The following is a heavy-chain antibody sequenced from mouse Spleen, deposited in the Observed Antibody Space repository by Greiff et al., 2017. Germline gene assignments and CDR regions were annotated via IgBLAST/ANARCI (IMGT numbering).Heavy chain of an antibody. CDR3: ARYPITTATWRYFDV. V-gene: IGHV1-4*01. D-gene: IGHD1-2*01. CDR2: INPSSGYT. Sequence: QVQLQQSGAELARPGASVKMSCKASGYTFTSYTMHWVKQRPGQGLEWIGYINPSSGYTKYNQKFKDKATLTADKSSSTAYMQLSSLTSEDSAVYYCARYPITTATWRYFDVWGAGTTVTVSS. CDR1: GYTFTSYT. J-gene: IGHJ1*01.